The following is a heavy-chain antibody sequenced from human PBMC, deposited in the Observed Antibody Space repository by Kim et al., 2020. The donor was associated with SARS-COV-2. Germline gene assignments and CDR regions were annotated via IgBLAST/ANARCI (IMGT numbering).Heavy chain of an antibody. J-gene: IGHJ3*02. CDR1: GGSISSGGYY. V-gene: IGHV4-31*03. CDR3: ARDSTGYDSSGYFRAWGGDAFDI. D-gene: IGHD3-22*01. CDR2: IYYSGST. Sequence: SETLSLTCTVSGGSISSGGYYWSWIRQHPGKGLEWIGYIYYSGSTYYNPSLKSRVTISVDTSKNQFSLKLSSVTAADTAVYYCARDSTGYDSSGYFRAWGGDAFDIWGQGTMVTVSS.